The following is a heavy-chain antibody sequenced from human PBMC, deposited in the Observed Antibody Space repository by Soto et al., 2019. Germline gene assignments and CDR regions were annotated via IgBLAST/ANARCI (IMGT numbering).Heavy chain of an antibody. CDR1: GFSITTGYY. CDR2: IYHSGST. Sequence: PSETLSLTCAVSGFSITTGYYWGWIRQPPGKGLEWIGNIYHSGSTYYNPSLKSRVTISIDTSKNQFLLMLNSVTAADSAVYYRAKYGEDYYSAMDVWGQGTTVTVSS. V-gene: IGHV4-38-2*01. CDR3: AKYGEDYYSAMDV. D-gene: IGHD4-17*01. J-gene: IGHJ6*02.